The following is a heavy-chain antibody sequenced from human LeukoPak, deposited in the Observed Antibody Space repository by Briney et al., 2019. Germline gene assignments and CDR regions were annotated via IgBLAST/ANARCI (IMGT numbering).Heavy chain of an antibody. CDR2: IGAGGDST. Sequence: GGSLRLSCAASGFTFNNYAMGWARQAPGKGRDGGSGIGAGGDSTFYPDSVRGRFTISRDNSKNTLYLQMNSLRAEDTALYYCVKALTLSGTYLGDWGQGTLVTVFS. D-gene: IGHD3-10*01. V-gene: IGHV3-23*01. J-gene: IGHJ4*02. CDR3: VKALTLSGTYLGD. CDR1: GFTFNNYA.